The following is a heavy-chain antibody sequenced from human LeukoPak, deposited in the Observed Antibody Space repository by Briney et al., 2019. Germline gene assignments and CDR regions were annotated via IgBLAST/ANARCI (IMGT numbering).Heavy chain of an antibody. CDR3: AKARTIGLYYYYYIDV. CDR2: ISYDGSNK. D-gene: IGHD3/OR15-3a*01. V-gene: IGHV3-30-3*01. Sequence: GGSLRLSCAASGFTFSSYAMHWVRQAPGKGLEWVAVISYDGSNKYYADSVKGRFTISRDNSKNTLYLQMNNLRPEDTAVYYCAKARTIGLYYYYYIDVWGKGTTVIVSS. CDR1: GFTFSSYA. J-gene: IGHJ6*03.